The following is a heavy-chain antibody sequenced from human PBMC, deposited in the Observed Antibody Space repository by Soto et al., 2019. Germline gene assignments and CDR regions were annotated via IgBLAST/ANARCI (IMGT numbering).Heavy chain of an antibody. V-gene: IGHV4-59*01. CDR2: IYYSGST. J-gene: IGHJ4*02. D-gene: IGHD6-13*01. Sequence: SETLSLTSTVSGGSISSYYWSWIRQPPGKGLEWIGYIYYSGSTNYNPSLKSRVTISVDTSKNQFSLKLSSVTAADTAVYYCARASSWSYFDYWGQGSLVTVSS. CDR3: ARASSWSYFDY. CDR1: GGSISSYY.